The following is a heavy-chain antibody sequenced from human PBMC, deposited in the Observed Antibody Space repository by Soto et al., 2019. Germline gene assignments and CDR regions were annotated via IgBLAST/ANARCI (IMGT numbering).Heavy chain of an antibody. Sequence: QMQLVQSGPEVKKPGTSVKVSCKASGFTFTSSAMQWVRQARGQRLEWIGWIVVGSGNTNYAQKFQERVTMTRDMSTSTADMERSSLRAEDTAVYEWAARNIPGFGLWGQGTLVTVSS. CDR3: AARNIPGFGL. D-gene: IGHD3-16*01. CDR1: GFTFTSSA. V-gene: IGHV1-58*02. J-gene: IGHJ4*02. CDR2: IVVGSGNT.